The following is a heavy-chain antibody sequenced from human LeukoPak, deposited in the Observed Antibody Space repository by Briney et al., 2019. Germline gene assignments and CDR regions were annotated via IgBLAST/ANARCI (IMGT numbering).Heavy chain of an antibody. J-gene: IGHJ6*02. CDR2: MNSNSGNT. V-gene: IGHV1-8*01. D-gene: IGHD4-11*01. Sequence: ASVKVSCKASGYTFTSYDINWVRQATGQGLEWMGWMNSNSGNTGYAQKFQGRVTMTRNTSISTAYMELSSLRSEDTAVYYCARGLTTVTTDGMDVWGQGTTVTVSS. CDR1: GYTFTSYD. CDR3: ARGLTTVTTDGMDV.